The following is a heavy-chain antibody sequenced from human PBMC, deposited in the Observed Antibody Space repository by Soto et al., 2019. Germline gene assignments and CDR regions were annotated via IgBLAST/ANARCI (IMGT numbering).Heavy chain of an antibody. CDR2: IVVGSGNT. CDR3: AAETYYYDSSDPRGMDV. V-gene: IGHV1-58*01. J-gene: IGHJ6*02. D-gene: IGHD3-22*01. CDR1: GFTFTSSA. Sequence: GASVKVSCKASGFTFTSSAVQWVRQARGQRLEWIGWIVVGSGNTNYAQKFQERVTITRDMSTSTAYMELSSLRSEDTAVYYCAAETYYYDSSDPRGMDVWGQGTTVTVSS.